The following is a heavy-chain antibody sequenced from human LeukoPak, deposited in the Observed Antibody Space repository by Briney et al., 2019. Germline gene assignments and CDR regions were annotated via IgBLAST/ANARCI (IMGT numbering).Heavy chain of an antibody. Sequence: PSETLSLTCTVSGGSVSDGYYYWNWIRQPPGKGLEWIGYIFHSGSINNNPSLKSRVTTSVDTSKNQFSLKLTSVTAADTAVYYCARAPQPTSYGDYGKRYFDLWGRGTLVTVSS. J-gene: IGHJ2*01. D-gene: IGHD4-17*01. CDR3: ARAPQPTSYGDYGKRYFDL. V-gene: IGHV4-61*01. CDR2: IFHSGSI. CDR1: GGSVSDGYYY.